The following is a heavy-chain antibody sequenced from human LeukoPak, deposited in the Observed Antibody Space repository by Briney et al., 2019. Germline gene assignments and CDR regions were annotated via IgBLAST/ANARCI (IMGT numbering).Heavy chain of an antibody. D-gene: IGHD3-3*01. CDR2: IKGDGSST. V-gene: IGHV3-74*01. CDR1: GFTFSSYW. CDR3: ARDSAYFDFWSGRYYYYGMDV. Sequence: GGSLRLSCAASGFTFSSYWMHWVRHTPGKGLVWVSRIKGDGSSTSYADSVKGRFTISRDNSKNTLYLQMNSLRAEDTAVYYCARDSAYFDFWSGRYYYYGMDVWGQGTTVTVSS. J-gene: IGHJ6*02.